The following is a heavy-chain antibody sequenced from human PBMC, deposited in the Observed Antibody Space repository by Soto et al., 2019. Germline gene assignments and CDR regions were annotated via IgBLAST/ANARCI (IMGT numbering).Heavy chain of an antibody. V-gene: IGHV3-30*18. CDR1: GFTFRWLG. Sequence: LRLSCAGSGFTFRWLGINWVRQSAGKGLEWVARISNDGSNEYYVDSVKGRFTISRDNSKNTLYLQMDSLRAEDTAVYYCAKGEVRGIIPSYFDYWGLGTLVTVSS. CDR3: AKGEVRGIIPSYFDY. D-gene: IGHD3-10*01. CDR2: ISNDGSNE. J-gene: IGHJ4*02.